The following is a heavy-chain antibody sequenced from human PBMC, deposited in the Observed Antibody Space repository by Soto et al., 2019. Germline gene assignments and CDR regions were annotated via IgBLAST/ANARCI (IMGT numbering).Heavy chain of an antibody. CDR3: ARDPFTIFGVGYYYYGMDV. CDR1: GYTFTSYG. CDR2: ISAYNGNT. D-gene: IGHD3-3*01. J-gene: IGHJ6*02. V-gene: IGHV1-18*01. Sequence: ASVKVSCKVSGYTFTSYGISWVRQAPGQGLEWMGWISAYNGNTNYAQKLQGRVTMTTDTSTSTAYMELRSLRSDDTAVYYCARDPFTIFGVGYYYYGMDVWGQGTTVTVSS.